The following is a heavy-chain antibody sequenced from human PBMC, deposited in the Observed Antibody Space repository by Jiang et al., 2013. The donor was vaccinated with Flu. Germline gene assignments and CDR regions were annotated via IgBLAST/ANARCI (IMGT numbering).Heavy chain of an antibody. Sequence: EVKKPGSSVKVSCKASGGTFSSYAISWVRQAPGQGLEWMGGIIPIFGTANYAQKFQGRVTITADESTSTAYMELSSLRSEDTAVYYCAREVQGYYDSSGYYDYWGQGTLAPSPQ. CDR1: GGTFSSYA. CDR2: IIPIFGTA. J-gene: IGHJ4*02. V-gene: IGHV1-69*01. D-gene: IGHD3-22*01. CDR3: AREVQGYYDSSGYYDY.